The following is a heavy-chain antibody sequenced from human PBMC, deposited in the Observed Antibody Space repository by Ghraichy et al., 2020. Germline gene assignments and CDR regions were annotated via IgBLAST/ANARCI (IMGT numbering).Heavy chain of an antibody. CDR2: IKSKTDGGTT. Sequence: GGSLRLSCAASGFTFSNAWMSWVRQAPGKGLEWVGRIKSKTDGGTTDYAAPVKGRFTISRDDSKNTLYLQMNSLKTEDTAVYYCTTENGLWFGELFGNFDYWGQGTLVTVSS. CDR1: GFTFSNAW. V-gene: IGHV3-15*01. D-gene: IGHD3-10*01. CDR3: TTENGLWFGELFGNFDY. J-gene: IGHJ4*02.